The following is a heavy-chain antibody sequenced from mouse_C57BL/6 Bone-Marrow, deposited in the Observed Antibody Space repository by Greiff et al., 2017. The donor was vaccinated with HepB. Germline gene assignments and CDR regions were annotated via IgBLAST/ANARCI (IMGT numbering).Heavy chain of an antibody. CDR1: GFTFSSYA. Sequence: EVQLVESGGGLVKPGGSLKLSCAASGFTFSSYAMSWVRQTPEKRLEWVATISDGGSYTYYPDNVKGRFTISRDNAKNNLYLQMSHLKSEDTAMYYCARLITTVVAYWYFDVWGTGTTVTVSS. CDR2: ISDGGSYT. J-gene: IGHJ1*03. CDR3: ARLITTVVAYWYFDV. D-gene: IGHD1-1*01. V-gene: IGHV5-4*01.